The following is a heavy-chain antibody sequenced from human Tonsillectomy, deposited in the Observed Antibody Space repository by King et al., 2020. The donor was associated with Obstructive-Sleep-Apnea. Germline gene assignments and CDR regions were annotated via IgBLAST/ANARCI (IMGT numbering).Heavy chain of an antibody. CDR1: GYTFTNYG. Sequence: VQLVESGAEVKKPGASVKVSCKASGYTFTNYGISWVRQAPGQGLDWMGWISAYNDNTNYAQNLQDGVTMTTDTSTSTAYMELRSLRSDDTAVYYCERDYYDSSGYYPQPSDYWGQGTLVTVSS. J-gene: IGHJ4*02. CDR2: ISAYNDNT. CDR3: ERDYYDSSGYYPQPSDY. V-gene: IGHV1-18*04. D-gene: IGHD3-22*01.